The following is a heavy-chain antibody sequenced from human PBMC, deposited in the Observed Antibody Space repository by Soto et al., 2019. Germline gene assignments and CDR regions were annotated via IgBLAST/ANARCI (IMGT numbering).Heavy chain of an antibody. CDR2: ISYDVSNK. V-gene: IGHV3-30*18. CDR1: GFTFSKYV. D-gene: IGHD6-6*01. CDR3: AKAPGIAARTDAFAV. J-gene: IGHJ3*01. Sequence: QVQLVESGGGVVQPERSLRLSCAASGFTFSKYVMHWVRQAPGKGLVWVAAISYDVSNKYYADSVKGRFTISRDNSKNTLYLQMNRLGDSDSAVYYGAKAPGIAARTDAFAVWGQGAKVTVSS.